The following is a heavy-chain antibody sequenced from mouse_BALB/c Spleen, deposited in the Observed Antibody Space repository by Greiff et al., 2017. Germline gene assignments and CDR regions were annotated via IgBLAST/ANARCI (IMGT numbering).Heavy chain of an antibody. CDR1: GYTFTSYW. Sequence: SGAELAKPGASVKMSCKASGYTFTSYWMHWVKQRPGQGLEWIGYINPSTGYTEYNQKFKDKATLTADKSSSTAYMQLSSLTSEDSAVYYCARDDDGYWGFAYWGQGTLVTVSA. V-gene: IGHV1-7*01. J-gene: IGHJ3*01. CDR2: INPSTGYT. CDR3: ARDDDGYWGFAY. D-gene: IGHD2-3*01.